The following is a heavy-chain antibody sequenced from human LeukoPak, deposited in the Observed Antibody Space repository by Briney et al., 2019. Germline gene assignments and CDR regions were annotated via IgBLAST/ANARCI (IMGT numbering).Heavy chain of an antibody. CDR2: MNPNSGNT. CDR3: AKGRGSGHKENWFDP. J-gene: IGHJ5*02. CDR1: VYTFTTYD. Sequence: ASVNVPCKASVYTFTTYDINWVRQATGQGLEWMGWMNPNSGNTGYTHKFQGRVTMTMNTSISTAYMELSSLRSEDTAVYYCAKGRGSGHKENWFDPWGQGTLVTVSS. D-gene: IGHD6-19*01. V-gene: IGHV1-8*01.